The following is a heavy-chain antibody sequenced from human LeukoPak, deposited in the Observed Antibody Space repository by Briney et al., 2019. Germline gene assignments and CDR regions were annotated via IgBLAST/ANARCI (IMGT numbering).Heavy chain of an antibody. V-gene: IGHV4-31*03. CDR1: GGSISSGGYY. Sequence: SQTLCLTCTVSGGSISSGGYYWSWIRQHPGKGLEWIGYIYYSGSTYYNPSLKSRVTISVDTSKNQFSLKLSSVTAADTAVYYCASSSSEYFQHWGQGTLVTVSS. J-gene: IGHJ1*01. CDR3: ASSSSEYFQH. CDR2: IYYSGST. D-gene: IGHD6-6*01.